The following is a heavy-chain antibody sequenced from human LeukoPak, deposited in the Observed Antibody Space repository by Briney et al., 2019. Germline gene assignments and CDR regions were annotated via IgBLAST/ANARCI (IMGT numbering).Heavy chain of an antibody. CDR3: ANENYYGSGSYADH. D-gene: IGHD3-10*01. V-gene: IGHV3-30*18. CDR2: ISYDGSNT. Sequence: GGSLRLSCAASGFTFNNYGMHWVRQAPGKGLEWVAIISYDGSNTYYADSVKGRFTIFGDSSKNTLYLQMNSLRAEDTAVYYCANENYYGSGSYADHWGQGTLVTVSS. J-gene: IGHJ4*02. CDR1: GFTFNNYG.